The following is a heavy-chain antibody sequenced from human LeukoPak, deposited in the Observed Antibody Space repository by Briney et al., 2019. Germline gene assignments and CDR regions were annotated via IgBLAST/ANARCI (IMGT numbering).Heavy chain of an antibody. Sequence: GGSLRPSCAASGFPFSTHSLTWVRQAPEKGLEWVSAIGGSGSPSYYADSVKGRFTISRDNSKNTIYLQMNRLRVEDTAVYFCARDRAVTQVWVEFDSWGQGTQVTVSS. V-gene: IGHV3-23*01. D-gene: IGHD3-16*01. CDR1: GFPFSTHS. CDR3: ARDRAVTQVWVEFDS. J-gene: IGHJ5*01. CDR2: IGGSGSPS.